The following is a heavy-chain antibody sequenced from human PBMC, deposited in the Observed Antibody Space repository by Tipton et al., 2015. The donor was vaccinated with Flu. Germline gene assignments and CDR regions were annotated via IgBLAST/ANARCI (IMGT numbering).Heavy chain of an antibody. D-gene: IGHD3-10*02. CDR1: GGSINNYY. CDR2: VYYSGNT. V-gene: IGHV4-59*08. J-gene: IGHJ4*02. CDR3: ARLSFYDVDLKNFYFDY. Sequence: TLSLTCSVSGGSINNYYLSWIRQPHGKGLEWIGSVYYSGNTHSNQYLKSRFAMSVNTSKTQKSRNLISVTAADTAIFYCARLSFYDVDLKNFYFDYWGQGALFTVSS.